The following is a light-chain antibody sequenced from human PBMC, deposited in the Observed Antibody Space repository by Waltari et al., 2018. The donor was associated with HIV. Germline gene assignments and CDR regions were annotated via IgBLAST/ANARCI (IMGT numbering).Light chain of an antibody. J-gene: IGLJ2*01. CDR2: DVT. CDR1: SSDITTYDY. Sequence: QSALTQPASVSGSPGQSMTISCSGTSSDITTYDYVSWYKKQPDKAPKLVIFDVTDRPSGVSRRFSGSKSGNTASLTISGLQPDDEADYYCSSYTTDNTVVFGGGTRLTVL. CDR3: SSYTTDNTVV. V-gene: IGLV2-14*03.